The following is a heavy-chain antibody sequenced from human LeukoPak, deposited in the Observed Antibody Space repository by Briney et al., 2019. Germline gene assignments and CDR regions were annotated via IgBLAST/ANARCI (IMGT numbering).Heavy chain of an antibody. Sequence: SVKVSCKASGGTFSSYAISWVRQAPGQGLEWMGGIIPIFGTANYAQKFQGRVTITADESTSTAYMELSSLRSEDTAVHYCARDYGANIAFDIWGQGTMVTVSS. CDR3: ARDYGANIAFDI. CDR1: GGTFSSYA. J-gene: IGHJ3*02. V-gene: IGHV1-69*13. D-gene: IGHD2/OR15-2a*01. CDR2: IIPIFGTA.